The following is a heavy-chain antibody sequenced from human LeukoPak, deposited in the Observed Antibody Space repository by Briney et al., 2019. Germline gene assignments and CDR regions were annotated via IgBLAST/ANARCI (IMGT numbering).Heavy chain of an antibody. CDR2: IYSGGST. J-gene: IGHJ3*02. CDR1: VVIVIRNY. V-gene: IGHV3-53*01. Sequence: TRGSLRLSCAASVVIVIRNYMSWVRQAPGKGLEWVSLIYSGGSTYYADSVKGRFTISRDNSKNTVYLQMNSLRAEDTAVYYCARGNYGSGIHQGAFDIWGQGTIVTVSS. CDR3: ARGNYGSGIHQGAFDI. D-gene: IGHD3-10*01.